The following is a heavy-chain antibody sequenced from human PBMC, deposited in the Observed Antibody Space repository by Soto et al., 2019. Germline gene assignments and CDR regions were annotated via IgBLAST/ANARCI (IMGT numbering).Heavy chain of an antibody. D-gene: IGHD2-15*01. CDR2: VNPSGGTT. CDR3: ARAENCSVGICYAEDFQR. CDR1: GYTFTAYS. Sequence: QVQLVQSGAEVKKPGASVKVSCKASGYTFTAYSMHWVRQAPGQGLEWMGVVNPSGGTTNYAQKFQGRLTMTRDTSTSTVYMDLSCLTSEDTAVYYCARAENCSVGICYAEDFQRWGQGTLVTVSS. J-gene: IGHJ1*01. V-gene: IGHV1-46*01.